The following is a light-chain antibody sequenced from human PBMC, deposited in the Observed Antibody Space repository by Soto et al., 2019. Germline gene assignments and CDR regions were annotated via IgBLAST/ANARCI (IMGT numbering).Light chain of an antibody. CDR1: QSVSGN. V-gene: IGKV3-15*01. Sequence: EIVMTQSPATLSVSPGESATLSCRASQSVSGNLAWYQQKPGQAPRLLIYGASTRATGIPEFTLTISSLQSEDFAVYYCQQYNNWLITFGQGTRLEIK. CDR3: QQYNNWLIT. J-gene: IGKJ5*01. CDR2: GAS.